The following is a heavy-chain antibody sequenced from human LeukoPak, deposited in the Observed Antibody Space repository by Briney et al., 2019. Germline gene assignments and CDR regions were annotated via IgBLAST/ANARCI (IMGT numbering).Heavy chain of an antibody. Sequence: GSLRLSCAASGFTVSSNYMSWVRQAPGKGLEWVSVIYSGGSTYYADSVKGRFTISRDNSKNTLYLQMNSLRAEDTAVYYRARDNTPLAVTPIYYHYYMDVWGKGTTVTVSS. CDR1: GFTVSSNY. CDR3: ARDNTPLAVTPIYYHYYMDV. J-gene: IGHJ6*03. D-gene: IGHD4-11*01. CDR2: IYSGGST. V-gene: IGHV3-66*02.